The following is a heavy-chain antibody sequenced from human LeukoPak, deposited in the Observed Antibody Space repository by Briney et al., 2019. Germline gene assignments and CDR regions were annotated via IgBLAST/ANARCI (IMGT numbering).Heavy chain of an antibody. Sequence: PGGSLRLSCTASGFTFGDYAMSWFRQAPGKGLEWVGFIRSKAYGGTTEYAASVKGRFTISRDDSKSIAYLQMNSLKTEDTAVYYCTRDRDPYYDILTGYETLGYWGQGTLVTVSS. CDR3: TRDRDPYYDILTGYETLGY. CDR1: GFTFGDYA. V-gene: IGHV3-49*03. D-gene: IGHD3-9*01. J-gene: IGHJ4*02. CDR2: IRSKAYGGTT.